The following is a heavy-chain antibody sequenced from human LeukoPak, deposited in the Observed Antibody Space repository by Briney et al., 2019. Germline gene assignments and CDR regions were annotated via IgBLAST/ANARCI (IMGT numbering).Heavy chain of an antibody. Sequence: SETLSLTCAVYGGSFSGYYWSWLRQPPGKGLEWIGEINHSGSTNYNPSLKSRVTISVDPSKNQFSLKLSSVTAADTAVYYCASQSRYGSGSYSTRDDYWGQGTLVTVSS. J-gene: IGHJ4*02. CDR2: INHSGST. V-gene: IGHV4-34*01. CDR3: ASQSRYGSGSYSTRDDY. D-gene: IGHD3-10*01. CDR1: GGSFSGYY.